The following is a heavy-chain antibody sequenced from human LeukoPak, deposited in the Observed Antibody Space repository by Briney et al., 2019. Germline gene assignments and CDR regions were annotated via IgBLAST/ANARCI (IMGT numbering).Heavy chain of an antibody. J-gene: IGHJ4*02. Sequence: SETPSLTCAVYGGSITGYYWSWIRQTPGRGLEWVGEIHYTGATSYNPSLKSRATISTDTSKNQFSLRLSSVTAADTAVYYCARGNILTGYCFDFWGQGALVTVSS. CDR3: ARGNILTGYCFDF. CDR1: GGSITGYY. CDR2: IHYTGAT. D-gene: IGHD3-9*01. V-gene: IGHV4-34*01.